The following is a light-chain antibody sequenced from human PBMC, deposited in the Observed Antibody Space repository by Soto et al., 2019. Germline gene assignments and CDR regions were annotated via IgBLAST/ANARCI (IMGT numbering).Light chain of an antibody. V-gene: IGKV3-11*01. CDR3: QQRSDWPT. J-gene: IGKJ3*01. CDR1: QSVNTF. Sequence: EIVLTQSPATLYLSPGERATLSCRASQSVNTFLAWYQQIPGQAPRLLIYDASNRATGIPARFSGSGSGTDFTLTISSLEPEDFAIYYCQQRSDWPTFGPGTKVQIK. CDR2: DAS.